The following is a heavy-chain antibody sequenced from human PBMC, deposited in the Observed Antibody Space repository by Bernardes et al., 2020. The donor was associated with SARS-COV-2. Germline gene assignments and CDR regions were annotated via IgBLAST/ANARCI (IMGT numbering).Heavy chain of an antibody. CDR3: ARRRYCGVDCYSKFYYGMDV. D-gene: IGHD2-21*01. CDR1: AGTFDSYI. CDR2: IIPVLGVT. Sequence: SVKVSCQASAGTFDSYIVNWVRQAPGQGLEWMGRIIPVLGVTKYAQKFRGRVTFTAGKSTHMAYMELSSLRSEDTAVYYCARRRYCGVDCYSKFYYGMDVWGQGTTVTVAS. V-gene: IGHV1-69*02. J-gene: IGHJ6*02.